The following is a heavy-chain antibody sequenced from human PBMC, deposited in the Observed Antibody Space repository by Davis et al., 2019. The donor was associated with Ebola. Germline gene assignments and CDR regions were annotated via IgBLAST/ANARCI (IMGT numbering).Heavy chain of an antibody. D-gene: IGHD6-19*01. J-gene: IGHJ4*02. V-gene: IGHV2-5*02. CDR1: GFSLGTHGVG. Sequence: SGPTMVKPTQILTLTCSFSGFSLGTHGVGVGWIRQPPGKALEWLALIYWDDDKRYSPSLKSRLTITKDTSNNQVVLTMTNMDPVDKATYYCAQILGGNGWDSGLFDYWGQGIPITVSS. CDR3: AQILGGNGWDSGLFDY. CDR2: IYWDDDK.